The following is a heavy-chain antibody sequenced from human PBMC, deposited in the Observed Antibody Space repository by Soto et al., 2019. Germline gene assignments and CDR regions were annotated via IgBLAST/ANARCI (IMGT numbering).Heavy chain of an antibody. V-gene: IGHV3-30*18. D-gene: IGHD2-15*01. CDR1: GFTFSSYG. CDR2: ISYDGSNK. Sequence: QVQLVESGGGVVQPGRSLRLSCAASGFTFSSYGMHWVRQAPGKGLERVAVISYDGSNKYYADSVKGRFTISRDNSKNTLYLQMNSLRAEDTAVYYCAKDLSDCSGGSCYWCDYWGQGTLVTVSS. J-gene: IGHJ4*02. CDR3: AKDLSDCSGGSCYWCDY.